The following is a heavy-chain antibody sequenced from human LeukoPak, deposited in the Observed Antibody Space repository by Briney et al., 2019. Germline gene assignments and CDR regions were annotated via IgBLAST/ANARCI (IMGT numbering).Heavy chain of an antibody. CDR3: AITGPTYYYDSSGYFY. Sequence: PGGSLRLSCAASGFTFSSYGMNWVRQAPGKGLEWVSSISSSSSYIYYADSVKGRFTISRDNAKNSLYLQMNSLRAEDTAVYYCAITGPTYYYDSSGYFYWGQGTLVTVSS. CDR1: GFTFSSYG. D-gene: IGHD3-22*01. CDR2: ISSSSSYI. V-gene: IGHV3-21*01. J-gene: IGHJ4*02.